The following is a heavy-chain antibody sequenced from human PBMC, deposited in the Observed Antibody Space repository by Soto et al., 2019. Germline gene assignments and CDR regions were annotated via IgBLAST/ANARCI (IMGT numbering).Heavy chain of an antibody. V-gene: IGHV4-4*02. Sequence: QVQLQESGPGLVQPSGTLSLTCAVSGDSINNSHWWSWVRQTPGKGLEWIGETYHSGTTNYNPSLKTRVTISIDKSKNQFSLKMNYVPAADTAVYYCAREVNSSPARGPNWFDPWGQGTLVTVSS. CDR2: TYHSGTT. CDR3: AREVNSSPARGPNWFDP. J-gene: IGHJ5*02. D-gene: IGHD6-13*01. CDR1: GDSINNSHW.